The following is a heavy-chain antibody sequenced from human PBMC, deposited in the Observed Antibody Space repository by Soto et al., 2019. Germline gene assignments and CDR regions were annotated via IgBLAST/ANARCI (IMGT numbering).Heavy chain of an antibody. CDR1: GFTLRNYG. Sequence: GGSLRLSCAPSGFTLRNYGMQWVRQAPGKGLEWVAVISYDGSNKYYADSVKCRFTISRDNSKNTLYLQMNSLRAEDTAVYYCARVYCSSTSCLTIYYYYGMDVWGQGTTVTV. CDR3: ARVYCSSTSCLTIYYYYGMDV. J-gene: IGHJ6*02. V-gene: IGHV3-30*03. D-gene: IGHD2-2*01. CDR2: ISYDGSNK.